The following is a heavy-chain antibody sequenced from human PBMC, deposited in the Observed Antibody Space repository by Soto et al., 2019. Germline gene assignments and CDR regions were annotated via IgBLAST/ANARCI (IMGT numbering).Heavy chain of an antibody. Sequence: QVQLVESGGGVVQPVRSLRLSCAASGFTFSSYGMHWVRQAPGKGLEWVAVISYDGSNKYYADSVKGRFTISRDNSKNTLYLQMNSLRAEDTAVYYCAKDDHDFWSGYYYYYYGMDVWGQGTTVTVSS. J-gene: IGHJ6*02. D-gene: IGHD3-3*01. CDR3: AKDDHDFWSGYYYYYYGMDV. V-gene: IGHV3-30*18. CDR1: GFTFSSYG. CDR2: ISYDGSNK.